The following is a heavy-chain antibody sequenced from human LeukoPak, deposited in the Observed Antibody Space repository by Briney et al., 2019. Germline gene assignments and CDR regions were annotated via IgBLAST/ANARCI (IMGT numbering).Heavy chain of an antibody. CDR2: ISGSGGST. CDR1: GFTFSSYA. Sequence: PGGSLRLSCAASGFTFSSYAMSWVRQAPGKGLEWVSAISGSGGSTYYADSVKGRFTISRDNSKNTLYLQMNSPRAEDTAVYYCAKADDFWSGPWNAFDIWGQGTMVTVSS. D-gene: IGHD3-3*01. CDR3: AKADDFWSGPWNAFDI. V-gene: IGHV3-23*01. J-gene: IGHJ3*02.